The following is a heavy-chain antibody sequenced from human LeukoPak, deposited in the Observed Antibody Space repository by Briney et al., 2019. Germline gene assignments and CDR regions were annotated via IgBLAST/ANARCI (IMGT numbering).Heavy chain of an antibody. CDR3: AGGYYGSGSYYNSYYFDY. CDR2: IIPILGIA. Sequence: EASVKVSCKASGGTFSSYGISWVRQAPGQGLEWMGRIIPILGIANYAQKFQGRVTITADKSTSTAYMELSSLRSEDTALYYCAGGYYGSGSYYNSYYFDYWGQGTLVTVSS. D-gene: IGHD3-10*01. V-gene: IGHV1-69*04. CDR1: GGTFSSYG. J-gene: IGHJ4*02.